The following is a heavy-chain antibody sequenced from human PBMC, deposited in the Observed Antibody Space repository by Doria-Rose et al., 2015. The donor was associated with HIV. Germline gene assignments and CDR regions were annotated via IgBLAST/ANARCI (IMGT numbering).Heavy chain of an antibody. CDR2: IFSDDER. CDR1: GVSLSSPGMG. V-gene: IGHV2-26*01. D-gene: IGHD6-13*01. J-gene: IGHJ4*02. Sequence: QVQLVQSGPVLVKPTETLTLTCTASGVSLSSPGMGVSWIRQPPGKALEWLAYIFSDDERSYKTSLKSRLTISSGTSKSQVVLTMTDMDPVDTATYYCARIKSSRWYHKYYFDFWGQGTLVIVSA. CDR3: ARIKSSRWYHKYYFDF.